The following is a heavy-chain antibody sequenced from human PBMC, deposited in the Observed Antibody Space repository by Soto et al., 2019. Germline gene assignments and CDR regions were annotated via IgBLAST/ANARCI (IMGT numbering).Heavy chain of an antibody. CDR1: GFTFSSYA. CDR2: ISYDGSNK. Sequence: GGSLRLSCAASGFTFSSYAMHWVRQAPGKGLEWVAVISYDGSNKYYADSVKGRFTISRDNSKNTLYLQMNSLRAEDTAVYYCARAFTVTTPIHYWGQGTLVTVS. CDR3: ARAFTVTTPIHY. D-gene: IGHD4-4*01. V-gene: IGHV3-30-3*01. J-gene: IGHJ4*02.